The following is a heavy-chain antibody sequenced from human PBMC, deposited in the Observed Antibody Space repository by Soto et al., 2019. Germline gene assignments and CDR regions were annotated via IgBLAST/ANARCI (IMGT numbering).Heavy chain of an antibody. D-gene: IGHD6-13*01. CDR3: ARDLSTGAADYYFDY. Sequence: KGLEWVAVISYDGGDKYYADSVKGRFTISRDNSKNTLYLQMNGLRAEDTAVYYCARDLSTGAADYYFDYWGQGALVTVSS. V-gene: IGHV3-30*03. J-gene: IGHJ4*02. CDR2: ISYDGGDK.